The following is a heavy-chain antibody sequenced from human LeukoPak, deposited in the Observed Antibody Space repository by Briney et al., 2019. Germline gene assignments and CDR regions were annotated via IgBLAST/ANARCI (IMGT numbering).Heavy chain of an antibody. J-gene: IGHJ5*02. Sequence: PGGSLRLPCAASGFTFSSYAMSWVRQAPGKGLEWVSAISGSGGSTYYADSVKGRFTISRDNSKNTLYLQMNSLRAEDTAVYYCAKDGGRGYSYGYFWFDPWGQGTLVTVSS. V-gene: IGHV3-23*01. CDR2: ISGSGGST. CDR3: AKDGGRGYSYGYFWFDP. CDR1: GFTFSSYA. D-gene: IGHD5-18*01.